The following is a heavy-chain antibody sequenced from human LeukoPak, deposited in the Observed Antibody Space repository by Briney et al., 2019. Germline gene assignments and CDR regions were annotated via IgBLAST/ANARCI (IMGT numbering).Heavy chain of an antibody. CDR2: IIPIFGTA. CDR3: AKESDDSGWSDYFEK. Sequence: SVKVSCKASGGTFSSYAISWVRQAPGQGLEWMGGIIPIFGTANYAQKFQGRVTITADESTSTAYMELSSLRSEDTAVYYCAKESDDSGWSDYFEKWGQGTLVTVSS. D-gene: IGHD6-19*01. J-gene: IGHJ4*02. CDR1: GGTFSSYA. V-gene: IGHV1-69*13.